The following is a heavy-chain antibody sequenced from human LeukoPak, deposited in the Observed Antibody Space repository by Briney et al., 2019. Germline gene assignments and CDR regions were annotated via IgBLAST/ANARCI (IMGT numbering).Heavy chain of an antibody. CDR1: GYTFTNYG. CDR3: ARITYDFWSAYYMPDDP. Sequence: ASVKVSCKASGYTFTNYGICWVRQAPGQGLEWVGWISIYNGNRDYAQKLRGRVTMTTDTSTSTAYMELRSLRSDDTAVYYCARITYDFWSAYYMPDDPWGQGTLVTVSS. D-gene: IGHD3-3*01. J-gene: IGHJ5*02. V-gene: IGHV1-18*01. CDR2: ISIYNGNR.